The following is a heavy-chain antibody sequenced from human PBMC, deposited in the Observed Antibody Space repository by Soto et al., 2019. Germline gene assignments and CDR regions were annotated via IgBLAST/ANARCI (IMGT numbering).Heavy chain of an antibody. J-gene: IGHJ6*02. V-gene: IGHV1-2*04. CDR1: GYTFTGYY. Sequence: GASVKVSCKASGYTFTGYYMHWVRQAPGQGLEWMGWINPNSGGTNYAQKFQGWVTMTRDTSISTAYMELSRLRSDDTAVYYCARGSYYYDSSGYPFCMDVWGQGTTVTVSS. CDR3: ARGSYYYDSSGYPFCMDV. D-gene: IGHD3-22*01. CDR2: INPNSGGT.